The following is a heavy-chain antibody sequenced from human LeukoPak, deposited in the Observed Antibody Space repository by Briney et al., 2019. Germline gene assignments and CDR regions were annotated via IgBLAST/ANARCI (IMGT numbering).Heavy chain of an antibody. V-gene: IGHV1-2*04. CDR2: INPNSGGT. J-gene: IGHJ4*02. Sequence: VASVKVSCKASGYTFTGYYMHWVRQAPGQGLEWMGWINPNSGGTNYAQKFQGWVTMTRDTSISTAYMELSRLRSDDTAVYYCARDYGSYYDSSGLVYYFDYWGQGTLVTVSS. CDR1: GYTFTGYY. D-gene: IGHD3-22*01. CDR3: ARDYGSYYDSSGLVYYFDY.